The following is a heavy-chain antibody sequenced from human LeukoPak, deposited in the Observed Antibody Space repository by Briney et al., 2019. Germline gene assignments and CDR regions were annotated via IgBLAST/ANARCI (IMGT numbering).Heavy chain of an antibody. CDR3: ARGDAFDI. V-gene: IGHV1-69*13. CDR2: IIPIFGTA. J-gene: IGHJ3*02. CDR1: GYTFTGYY. Sequence: ASVKVSCKASGYTFTGYYMHWVRQAPGEGLEWMGGIIPIFGTANYTQKFQGRVTITADESTSTASMELSSLRSEDTAVYYCARGDAFDIWGQGTMVTVSS.